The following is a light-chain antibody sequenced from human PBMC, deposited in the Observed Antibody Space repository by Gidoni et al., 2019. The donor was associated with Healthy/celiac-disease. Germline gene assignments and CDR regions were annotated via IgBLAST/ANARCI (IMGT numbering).Light chain of an antibody. J-gene: IGKJ1*01. CDR1: QSISSY. Sequence: DIQMTQSPSSLSASVGDRVTITCRASQSISSYLNWYQQKPGKAPKLLIYAASSLQSGVPSRFSGSGSGTDFTLTISSLQPEDFATYYCQPSYSTPPTFXQXTKVEIK. CDR2: AAS. CDR3: QPSYSTPPT. V-gene: IGKV1-39*01.